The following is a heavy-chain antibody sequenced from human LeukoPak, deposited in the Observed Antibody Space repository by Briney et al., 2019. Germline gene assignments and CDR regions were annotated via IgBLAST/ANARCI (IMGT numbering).Heavy chain of an antibody. CDR1: GFTFSDYW. J-gene: IGHJ4*03. Sequence: HLGGSLRLSCAASGFTFSDYWMHWVRQAPGKGLVWVSIINTDKRGTYYADSVKGRFTISRDNAKNTLYLQMNSLRAEDTAVYYCARAGAYHFDNWGQGNLVTVPS. CDR3: ARAGAYHFDN. V-gene: IGHV3-74*01. D-gene: IGHD3-16*01. CDR2: INTDKRGT.